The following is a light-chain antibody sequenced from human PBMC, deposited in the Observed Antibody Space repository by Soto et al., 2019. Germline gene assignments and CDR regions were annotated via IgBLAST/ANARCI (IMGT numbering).Light chain of an antibody. V-gene: IGKV3-15*01. CDR3: QQYHNWPIT. CDR2: DAS. Sequence: ETVMTQSPATLSVSPGERVTLSCRASHAISRNVAWHQQKPGQAPRLLIYDASTRATGIPARFSGSGSGTEFTLTISSLQSEDFAVYYCQQYHNWPITFGQGTRLEIK. CDR1: HAISRN. J-gene: IGKJ5*01.